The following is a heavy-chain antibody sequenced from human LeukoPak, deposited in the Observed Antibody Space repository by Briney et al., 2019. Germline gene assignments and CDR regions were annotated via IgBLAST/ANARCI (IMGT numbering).Heavy chain of an antibody. CDR2: INPNSGDT. CDR1: GYTFTGYY. Sequence: ASVKVSCKASGYTFTGYYMHWVGQAPGQGVEGMGWINPNSGDTKYAQKFQGRVTMTRDKSISKAYMELSRLTSDDTAVYYCATQRGSYLWGTDFDYWGQGTLVTVSS. V-gene: IGHV1-2*02. D-gene: IGHD3-16*01. CDR3: ATQRGSYLWGTDFDY. J-gene: IGHJ4*02.